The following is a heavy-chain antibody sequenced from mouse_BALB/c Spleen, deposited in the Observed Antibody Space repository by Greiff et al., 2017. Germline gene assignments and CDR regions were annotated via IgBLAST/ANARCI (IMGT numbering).Heavy chain of an antibody. D-gene: IGHD1-1*01. CDR2: ILPGSGST. Sequence: QVQLKESGAELMKPGASVKISCKATGYTFSSYWIEWVKQRPGHGLEWIGEILPGSGSTNYNEKFKGKATFTADTSSNTAYMQLSSLTSEDSAVYYCARGDYYGSSWYFDVWGAGTTVTVSS. J-gene: IGHJ1*01. CDR3: ARGDYYGSSWYFDV. V-gene: IGHV1-9*01. CDR1: GYTFSSYW.